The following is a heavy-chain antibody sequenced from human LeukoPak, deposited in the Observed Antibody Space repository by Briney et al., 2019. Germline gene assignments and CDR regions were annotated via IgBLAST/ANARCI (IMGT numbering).Heavy chain of an antibody. CDR2: INSDGSST. Sequence: GGSLRLSCAASGFTFSSFNMNWVRQAPGKGLVWVSRINSDGSSTIYADSVKGRFTISRDNAENTLNLQMNSLRAEDTAVYFCARDIGYNSGMDVWGQGTTVTVS. CDR1: GFTFSSFN. J-gene: IGHJ6*02. CDR3: ARDIGYNSGMDV. D-gene: IGHD3-3*01. V-gene: IGHV3-74*01.